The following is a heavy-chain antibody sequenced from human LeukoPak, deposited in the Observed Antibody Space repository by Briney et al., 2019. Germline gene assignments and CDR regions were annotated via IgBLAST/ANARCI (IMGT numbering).Heavy chain of an antibody. CDR1: GGTFSNYA. V-gene: IGHV1-69*06. D-gene: IGHD6-25*01. J-gene: IGHJ4*02. CDR3: ARGFGSAWHGTFFDY. Sequence: GSSVKVSCKASGGTFSNYAITWVRQAPGQGLEWMGGIIPVFGTPNYAQKFQGRVTVTADKPTSTAYMELSSLRSEDTAVYYCARGFGSAWHGTFFDYWGQGTLVTVSS. CDR2: IIPVFGTP.